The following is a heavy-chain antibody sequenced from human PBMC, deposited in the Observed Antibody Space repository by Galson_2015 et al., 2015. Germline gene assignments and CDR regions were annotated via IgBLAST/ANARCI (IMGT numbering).Heavy chain of an antibody. CDR3: ARESVSRFLEWLRNPPHYGMDV. CDR1: GYTFTNYA. V-gene: IGHV1-3*01. CDR2: INAGNGNT. D-gene: IGHD3-3*01. Sequence: SVKVSCKASGYTFTNYAMHWVRQAPGQRLEWMGWINAGNGNTKYSQKFQGRVTINRDTSASTAYTELSRLRSEDTAVYYCARESVSRFLEWLRNPPHYGMDVWGQGTTVTVSS. J-gene: IGHJ6*02.